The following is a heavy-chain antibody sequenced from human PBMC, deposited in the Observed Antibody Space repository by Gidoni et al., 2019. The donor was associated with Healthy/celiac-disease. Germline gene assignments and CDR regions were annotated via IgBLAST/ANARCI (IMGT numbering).Heavy chain of an antibody. D-gene: IGHD3-16*01. V-gene: IGHV3-33*01. CDR2: IWYDGSNK. CDR3: ARAGDDAFDI. J-gene: IGHJ3*02. CDR1: GFTFSSYV. Sequence: QVQLVESGGGVVQPGRSLRLSCAASGFTFSSYVMHWVRQAPGKGLEWVAVIWYDGSNKYYADSVKGRFTISRDNSKNTLYLQMNSLRAEDTAVYYCARAGDDAFDIWGQGTMVTVSS.